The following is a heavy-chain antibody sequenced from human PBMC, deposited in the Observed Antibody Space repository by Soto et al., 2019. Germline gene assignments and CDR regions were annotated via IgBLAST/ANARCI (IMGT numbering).Heavy chain of an antibody. CDR1: GYTFTSYD. D-gene: IGHD2-15*01. V-gene: IGHV1-69*06. Sequence: QVQLVQSGAEVKKPGASVKVSCKASGYTFTSYDINWVRQATGQGLEWMGGIIPIFGTANYAQKFQGRVTITADKSTSTAYMELSSLRSEDTAVYYCAHLVVVAAPFDYWGQGTLVTVSS. CDR3: AHLVVVAAPFDY. CDR2: IIPIFGTA. J-gene: IGHJ4*02.